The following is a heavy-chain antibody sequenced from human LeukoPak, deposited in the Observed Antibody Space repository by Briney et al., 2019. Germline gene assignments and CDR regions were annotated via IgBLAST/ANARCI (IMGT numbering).Heavy chain of an antibody. J-gene: IGHJ3*02. CDR3: ARDRGRHWGLEYAFDI. CDR2: FDPEDGET. CDR1: GYTLTELS. Sequence: ASVKVSCKVSGYTLTELSMHWVRQAPGKGLEWMGGFDPEDGETIYAQKLQGRVTMTTDTSTSTAYMELRSLRSDDTAVYYCARDRGRHWGLEYAFDIWGQGTMVTVSS. D-gene: IGHD7-27*01. V-gene: IGHV1-24*01.